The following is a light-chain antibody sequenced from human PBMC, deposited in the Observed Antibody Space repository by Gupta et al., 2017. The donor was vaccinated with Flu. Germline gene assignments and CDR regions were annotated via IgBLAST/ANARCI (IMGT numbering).Light chain of an antibody. CDR1: QSIGSK. J-gene: IGKJ1*01. CDR2: GAS. CDR3: QQYNNWPPWT. V-gene: IGKV3-15*01. Sequence: EIVMTQFPATLSLSPGERATLSCRTSQSIGSKLAWYQQKPGQPPRLLIYGASTRATGIPARFSGSGSGREFTLTISSLQSEDFAVYYCQQYNNWPPWTFGQGTKVEIK.